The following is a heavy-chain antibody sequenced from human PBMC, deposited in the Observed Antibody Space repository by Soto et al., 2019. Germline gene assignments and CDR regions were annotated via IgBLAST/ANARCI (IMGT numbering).Heavy chain of an antibody. Sequence: SETLSLTCTVSGGSISSSSYYWGWIRQPPGKGLEWIGSIYYSGSTYYNPSLKSRVTISVDTSKNQFSLKLSSVTAADTAVYYCARHMAKRITMVRGVIISPSNWFDPWGQGTLVTVSS. CDR2: IYYSGST. D-gene: IGHD3-10*01. CDR3: ARHMAKRITMVRGVIISPSNWFDP. J-gene: IGHJ5*02. V-gene: IGHV4-39*01. CDR1: GGSISSSSYY.